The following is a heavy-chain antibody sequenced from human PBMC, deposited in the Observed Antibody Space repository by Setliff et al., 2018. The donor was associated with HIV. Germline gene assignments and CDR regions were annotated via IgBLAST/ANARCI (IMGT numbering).Heavy chain of an antibody. V-gene: IGHV3-7*03. CDR2: IKQDASEI. Sequence: LRLSCAASGFTFRNYWMTWVRQAPGKGLEWVANIKQDASEISYEDSLKGRFIISRDNAKNSLFLQMSSLRVDDTAVYYCARISSAWYLVDYWGQGTLVTVSS. CDR3: ARISSAWYLVDY. D-gene: IGHD6-13*01. J-gene: IGHJ4*02. CDR1: GFTFRNYW.